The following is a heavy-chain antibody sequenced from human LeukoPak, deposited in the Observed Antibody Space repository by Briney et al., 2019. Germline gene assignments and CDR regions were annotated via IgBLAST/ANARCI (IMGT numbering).Heavy chain of an antibody. D-gene: IGHD3-10*01. J-gene: IGHJ4*02. CDR2: IKQDGSEK. V-gene: IGHV3-7*01. CDR1: GFTFSSYW. CDR3: ARVRSKITMVRGVIIRAGDFDY. Sequence: GGSLRLSCAASGFTFSSYWMSWVRQAPGKGLEWVANIKQDGSEKYYVDSVKGRFTISRDNAKNSLYLQMNCLRAEDTAVYYCARVRSKITMVRGVIIRAGDFDYWGQGTLVTVSS.